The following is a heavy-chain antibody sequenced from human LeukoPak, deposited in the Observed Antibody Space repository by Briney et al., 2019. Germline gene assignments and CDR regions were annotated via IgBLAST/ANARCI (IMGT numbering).Heavy chain of an antibody. CDR3: ASGGVVVAANLPFFDY. Sequence: ASVKVSSKASGYTFTSYAMNWVRQAPGQGLEWMGWINPNSGGTNYAQKFQGRVTMTRDTSISTAYMELSRLRSDDTAVYYCASGGVVVAANLPFFDYWGQGTLVTVSS. D-gene: IGHD2-15*01. V-gene: IGHV1-2*02. CDR1: GYTFTSYA. CDR2: INPNSGGT. J-gene: IGHJ4*02.